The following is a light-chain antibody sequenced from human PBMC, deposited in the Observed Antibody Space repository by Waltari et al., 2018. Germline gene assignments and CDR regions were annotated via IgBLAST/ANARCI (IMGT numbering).Light chain of an antibody. J-gene: IGKJ1*01. Sequence: DIQMTQSPSTLSASVGDRVAITCRASQSVNSWLAWYQQKPGNAPKFLIYKASILESGVPSRFSGSGSGTEFTLTISNLQPDDFATYYCQQYNRYSTFGQGTKVELK. CDR1: QSVNSW. V-gene: IGKV1-5*03. CDR2: KAS. CDR3: QQYNRYST.